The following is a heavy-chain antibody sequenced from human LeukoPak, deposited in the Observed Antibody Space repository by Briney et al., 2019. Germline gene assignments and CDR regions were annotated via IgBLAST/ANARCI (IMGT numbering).Heavy chain of an antibody. CDR3: AIHGGGTIRIEAFDV. CDR2: ISTSSIYI. CDR1: GFTFSTYS. V-gene: IGHV3-21*04. D-gene: IGHD3-3*01. J-gene: IGHJ3*01. Sequence: GGSLRLSCAASGFTFSTYSMNWVRQAPGKGLEWVSSISTSSIYIYYADSLKGRFTISRDNAKNSLYLQMNSLRDEDTALYYCAIHGGGTIRIEAFDVWGQGTMVTISS.